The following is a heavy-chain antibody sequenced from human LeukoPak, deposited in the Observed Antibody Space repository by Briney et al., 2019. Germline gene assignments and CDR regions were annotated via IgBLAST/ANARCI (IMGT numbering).Heavy chain of an antibody. CDR2: IHYSGST. CDR1: GGSISSSSYY. CDR3: AREITWHMDV. Sequence: SETLSLTCTVSGGSISSSSYYWGWTRQPPGKGLEWIGGIHYSGSTYYNPSLKSRVTIPIDTSKNQFSLKLSSVTAADTAAYYCAREITWHMDVWGKGTTVTVSS. D-gene: IGHD1-14*01. V-gene: IGHV4-39*07. J-gene: IGHJ6*03.